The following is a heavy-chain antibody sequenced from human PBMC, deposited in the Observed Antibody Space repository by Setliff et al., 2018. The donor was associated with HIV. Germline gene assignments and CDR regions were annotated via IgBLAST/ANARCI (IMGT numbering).Heavy chain of an antibody. CDR3: AKEREYYYDSSGSEY. J-gene: IGHJ4*02. Sequence: SETLSLTCTVSGGSISSGSHYWSWIRQPAGKGLEWIGLIYTSGRTNYNPSLKSRVTISVDRSKNQFSLNLSSVTAADTAVYYCAKEREYYYDSSGSEYWGQGTLVTVSS. D-gene: IGHD3-22*01. CDR2: IYTSGRT. CDR1: GGSISSGSHY. V-gene: IGHV4-61*02.